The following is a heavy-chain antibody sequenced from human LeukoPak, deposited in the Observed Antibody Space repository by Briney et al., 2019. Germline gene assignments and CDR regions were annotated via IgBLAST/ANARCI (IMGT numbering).Heavy chain of an antibody. V-gene: IGHV2-70*04. CDR3: ARIAYSGNYWTSFDY. CDR1: GFSLSTRGRR. D-gene: IGHD1-26*01. J-gene: IGHJ4*02. CDR2: IGWDDDK. Sequence: SGPTLVNATQTLTLTCTFSGFSLSTRGRRVSWIRQPPGTALEWLARIGWDDDKFYRTSLKTRLTISKDTSKNQVVLTLTNMDPVDTATYYCARIAYSGNYWTSFDYWGQGTLVTVSS.